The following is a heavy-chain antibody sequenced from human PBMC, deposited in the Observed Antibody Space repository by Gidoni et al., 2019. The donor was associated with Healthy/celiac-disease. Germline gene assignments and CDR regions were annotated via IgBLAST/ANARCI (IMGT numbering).Heavy chain of an antibody. V-gene: IGHV5-10-1*01. D-gene: IGHD1-1*01. CDR2: IDPSDSYT. CDR3: ARPSGYNWNDGDTPRYYYGMDV. J-gene: IGHJ6*02. CDR1: GYSFTSYW. Sequence: EVQLVQSGAEVKKPGESLRISCKGSGYSFTSYWISWVRQMPGKGLEWMGRIDPSDSYTNYSPSFQGHVTISADKSISTAYLQWSSLKASDTAMYYCARPSGYNWNDGDTPRYYYGMDVWGQGTTVTVSS.